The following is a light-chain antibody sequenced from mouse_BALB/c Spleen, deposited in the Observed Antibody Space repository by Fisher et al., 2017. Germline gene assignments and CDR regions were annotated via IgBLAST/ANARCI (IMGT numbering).Light chain of an antibody. J-gene: IGKJ2*01. CDR3: HQYHRSPPT. CDR2: LTS. CDR1: SSVSY. V-gene: IGKV4-61*01. Sequence: IVMTQSPALMSASPGEKVTMTCSASSSVSYMYWYQQKPRSSPKPWIYLTSNLASGVPARFSGSGSGTSYSLTINSMEAEDAATYYCHQYHRSPPTFGGGTKLEIK.